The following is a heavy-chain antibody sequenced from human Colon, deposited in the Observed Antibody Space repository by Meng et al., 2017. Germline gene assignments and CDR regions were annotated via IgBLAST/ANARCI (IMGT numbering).Heavy chain of an antibody. Sequence: QVQLVQSGAEVKKPRASVKVSCKASGYTFTTYALHWVRQAPGQTLEWMGWINAGNGDTEYSQNFQGRVTLTRDTSASTAYMELTSLRSEDTAVYYCAREFGGLRSFEYWGRGTLVTVSS. D-gene: IGHD3-10*01. V-gene: IGHV1-3*01. CDR1: GYTFTTYA. J-gene: IGHJ4*02. CDR3: AREFGGLRSFEY. CDR2: INAGNGDT.